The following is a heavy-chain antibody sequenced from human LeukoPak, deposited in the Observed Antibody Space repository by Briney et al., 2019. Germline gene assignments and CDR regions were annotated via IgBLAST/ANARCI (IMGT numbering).Heavy chain of an antibody. CDR1: GFTFSSSA. D-gene: IGHD4-17*01. J-gene: IGHJ6*02. CDR2: ISNNGGYT. CDR3: AREGGGELATVTRDYYYYGMDV. V-gene: IGHV3-23*01. Sequence: PGGSLRLSCAASGFTFSSSAMSWVRQAPGKGLEWVSAISNNGGYTYYADSVQGRFTISRDNSKSTLCLQMNSLRAEDTAVYYCAREGGGELATVTRDYYYYGMDVWGQGTTVTVSS.